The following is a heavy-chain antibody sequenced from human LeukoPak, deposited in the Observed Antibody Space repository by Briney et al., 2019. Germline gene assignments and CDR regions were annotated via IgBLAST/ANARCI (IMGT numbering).Heavy chain of an antibody. V-gene: IGHV1-46*01. CDR3: ARAGGEAAAAIDAFDI. J-gene: IGHJ3*02. CDR2: INPGGGRT. Sequence: GASVKVSCKASGYTFTSYGIGWVRQAPGQGLEWMGIINPGGGRTSYAQKFQGRVTMTRDMSTSTVYMELSSLRSEDTAVYYCARAGGEAAAAIDAFDIWGQGTMVTVSS. CDR1: GYTFTSYG. D-gene: IGHD6-13*01.